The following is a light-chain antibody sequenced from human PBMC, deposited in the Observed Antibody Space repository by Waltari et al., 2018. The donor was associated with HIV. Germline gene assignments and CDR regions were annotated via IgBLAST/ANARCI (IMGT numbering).Light chain of an antibody. CDR1: QDINNH. CDR2: AAS. Sequence: DIQLTQSPSFLSASVGDRVTITSRASQDINNHLAWYQQKPRQAPKLLSFAASTLQSGVPSRISGSAAETEVDHTISSLQPEDFATYDCQPLKTVPRQFGGGTTVDIK. V-gene: IGKV1-9*01. J-gene: IGKJ4*02. CDR3: QPLKTVPRQ.